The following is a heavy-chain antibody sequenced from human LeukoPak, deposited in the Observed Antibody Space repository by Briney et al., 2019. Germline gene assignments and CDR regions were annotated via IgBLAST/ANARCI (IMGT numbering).Heavy chain of an antibody. Sequence: SETLSLTCTVSGGSISSYYWSWIRQPPGKGLEWIGYIYYSGSTNYNPSLKSRVTISVDTSKNQFSLKLSSVTAADTAVYYWARHSGGSSPFDYWGQGTLVTVSS. V-gene: IGHV4-59*08. J-gene: IGHJ4*02. CDR1: GGSISSYY. D-gene: IGHD2-15*01. CDR2: IYYSGST. CDR3: ARHSGGSSPFDY.